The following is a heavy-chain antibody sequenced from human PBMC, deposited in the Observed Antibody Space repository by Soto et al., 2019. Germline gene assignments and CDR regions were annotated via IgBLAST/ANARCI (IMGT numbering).Heavy chain of an antibody. CDR3: ARYSGSYWHYLDF. V-gene: IGHV5-51*01. CDR1: GYSFASHW. D-gene: IGHD1-26*01. CDR2: IYPGDSDT. Sequence: HGESLKISCKGSGYSFASHWAAWVRQMPEKGLEWIGTIYPGDSDTKYSSAFRGHVTISADTSVSTAYLQWRSLEATDSAIYYCARYSGSYWHYLDFWGQGTLVTVSS. J-gene: IGHJ4*02.